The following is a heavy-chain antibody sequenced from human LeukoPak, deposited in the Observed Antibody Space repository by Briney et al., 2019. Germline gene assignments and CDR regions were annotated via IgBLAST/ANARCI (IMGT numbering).Heavy chain of an antibody. CDR3: ARALRVWGSGDY. V-gene: IGHV1-2*02. CDR1: GYTFTGYY. CDR2: INPNSGGT. J-gene: IGHJ4*02. Sequence: ASVKVSCKASGYTFTGYYMHGVRQAPGQGLEWMGWINPNSGGTNYAQKFQGRVTMTRDTSISTAYMELSSLRSDDTAVYYCARALRVWGSGDYWGQGTLVAVSS. D-gene: IGHD7-27*01.